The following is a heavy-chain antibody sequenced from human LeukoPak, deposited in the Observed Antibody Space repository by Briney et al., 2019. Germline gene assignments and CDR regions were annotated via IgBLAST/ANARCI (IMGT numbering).Heavy chain of an antibody. CDR2: ISAYNGNT. CDR1: GYTFTSYG. V-gene: IGHV1-18*01. D-gene: IGHD3-10*01. J-gene: IGHJ4*02. CDR3: AIRAVKNGSGSYHY. Sequence: ASVSVSCTPSGYTFTSYGISWVRQAPGQGLEWMGWISAYNGNTNYAQKLQGRVTMTTDTSTSTAYMELRSLRSDDTAVYYCAIRAVKNGSGSYHYWGQGTLVTVSS.